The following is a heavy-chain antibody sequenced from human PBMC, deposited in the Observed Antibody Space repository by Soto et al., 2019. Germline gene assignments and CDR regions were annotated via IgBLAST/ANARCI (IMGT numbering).Heavy chain of an antibody. V-gene: IGHV5-10-1*01. CDR2: IDPSDSYT. J-gene: IGHJ6*02. CDR1: GYSFTSYW. Sequence: GESLKISCKGSGYSFTSYWSGWVRQMPGKGLEWMGRIDPSDSYTNYSPSFQGHVTISTDKSISTAYLQWSSLKASDTAMYYCARGPANYYYNGMDVWGQGTTVTVSS. CDR3: ARGPANYYYNGMDV.